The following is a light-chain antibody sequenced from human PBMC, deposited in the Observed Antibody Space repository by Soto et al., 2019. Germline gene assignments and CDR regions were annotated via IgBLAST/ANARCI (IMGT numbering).Light chain of an antibody. CDR2: GNN. CDR1: SSNIGAGYD. Sequence: QSVLTQPPSVSGAPGQRVTISCTGSSSNIGAGYDVHWYQQLPGTAPKLLIYGNNNRPSGVPDRFSGSKSGTSASLAITGLQTEDEADYYCHSYDSSLSGSVFGGGTKVTVL. V-gene: IGLV1-40*01. CDR3: HSYDSSLSGSV. J-gene: IGLJ3*02.